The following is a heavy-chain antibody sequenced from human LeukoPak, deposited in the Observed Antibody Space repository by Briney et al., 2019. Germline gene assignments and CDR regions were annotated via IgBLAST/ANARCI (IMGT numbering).Heavy chain of an antibody. CDR3: ARDTAMAKGDY. Sequence: ASVKVSCKASGYPFTSYEINWVRQATGQRLEWMGWINAGNGNTKYSQKFQGRVTITRDTSASTAYMELSSLRSEDTAVYYCARDTAMAKGDYWGQGTLVTVSS. V-gene: IGHV1-3*01. CDR1: GYPFTSYE. CDR2: INAGNGNT. D-gene: IGHD5-18*01. J-gene: IGHJ4*02.